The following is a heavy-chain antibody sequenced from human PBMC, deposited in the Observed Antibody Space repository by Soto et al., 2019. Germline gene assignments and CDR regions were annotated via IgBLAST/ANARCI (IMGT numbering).Heavy chain of an antibody. CDR3: ARDVCSGGRCYEHYNYYMDV. CDR1: GFTFSNFT. D-gene: IGHD2-15*01. V-gene: IGHV3-21*01. CDR2: ISSSSSYI. Sequence: GGSLRLSCAASGFTFSNFTMNWVRQAPGKGLEWVSSISSSSSYIYYADSVKGRFTISRDNAKNSLYLQLNSLRAEDTAVYYCARDVCSGGRCYEHYNYYMDVWGKGTTVTVSS. J-gene: IGHJ6*03.